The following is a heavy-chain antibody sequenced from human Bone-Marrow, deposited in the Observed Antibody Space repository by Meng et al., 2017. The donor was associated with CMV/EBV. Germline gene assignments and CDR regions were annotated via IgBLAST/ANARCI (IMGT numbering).Heavy chain of an antibody. CDR1: GFTVSSNY. J-gene: IGHJ5*02. CDR3: AKAWFDP. V-gene: IGHV3-53*05. CDR2: IYSGGST. Sequence: GESLKISCAASGFTVSSNYMSWVRQAPGKGLEWVSVIYSGGSTYYADSVKGRFTISRDNSKNTLYLQMNSLRAEDTAVYYCAKAWFDPWGQGTLVTVSS.